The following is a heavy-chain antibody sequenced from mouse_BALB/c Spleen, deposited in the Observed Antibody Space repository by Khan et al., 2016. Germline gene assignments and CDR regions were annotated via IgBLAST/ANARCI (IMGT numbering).Heavy chain of an antibody. D-gene: IGHD4-1*01. V-gene: IGHV3-2*02. CDR2: ISYSGST. J-gene: IGHJ3*01. CDR3: ARGLGRAY. Sequence: QLKESGPGLVKPSQSLSLTCTVTGYSITSDYAWNWIRQFPGNKLEWMGYISYSGSTSYNPSLKSRISITRDTSKNQFFLQLNSVTTEDTATYYCARGLGRAYWGQGTLVTVSA. CDR1: GYSITSDYA.